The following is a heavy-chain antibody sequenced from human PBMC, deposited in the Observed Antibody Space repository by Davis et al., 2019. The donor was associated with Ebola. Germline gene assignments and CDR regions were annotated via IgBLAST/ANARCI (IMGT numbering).Heavy chain of an antibody. D-gene: IGHD4-23*01. J-gene: IGHJ6*02. CDR3: ARHGMTTVVAYGMDV. Sequence: GESLKISCKGSGYSFISYWIGWVRQMPGKGLEWMGIIYPGDSDTRYSPSFQGQVTISADKSISTAYLQWSSLKASDTAMYYCARHGMTTVVAYGMDVWGQGTTVTVSS. V-gene: IGHV5-51*01. CDR2: IYPGDSDT. CDR1: GYSFISYW.